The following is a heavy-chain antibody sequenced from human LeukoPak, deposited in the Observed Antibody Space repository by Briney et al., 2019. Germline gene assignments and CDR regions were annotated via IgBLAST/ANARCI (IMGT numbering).Heavy chain of an antibody. CDR3: ARPHIVVVTAILAFDI. D-gene: IGHD2-21*02. CDR1: GFTFSSYA. CDR2: ISYDGSNK. Sequence: GGSLRLSCAASGFTFSSYAMHWVRQAPGKGLEWVAVISYDGSNKYYADSVKGRFTISRDNSKNTLYLQMNSLRAEDTAVYYCARPHIVVVTAILAFDIWGQGTMVTVSS. J-gene: IGHJ3*02. V-gene: IGHV3-30*04.